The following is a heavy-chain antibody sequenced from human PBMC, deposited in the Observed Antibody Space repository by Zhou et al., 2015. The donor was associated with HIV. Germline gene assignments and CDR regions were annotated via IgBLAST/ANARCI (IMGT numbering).Heavy chain of an antibody. J-gene: IGHJ4*02. CDR1: GGTFSSYT. Sequence: QVQLVQSGAEVKKPGSSVKVSCKASGGTFSSYTISWVRQAPGQGLEWMGRIIPILGIANYAQKFQGRVTITADKSTSTAYMELSSLRSEDTAVYYCASGGDDSSGPLWDYWGQGTLVTVSS. D-gene: IGHD3-22*01. CDR2: IIPILGIA. V-gene: IGHV1-69*02. CDR3: ASGGDDSSGPLWDY.